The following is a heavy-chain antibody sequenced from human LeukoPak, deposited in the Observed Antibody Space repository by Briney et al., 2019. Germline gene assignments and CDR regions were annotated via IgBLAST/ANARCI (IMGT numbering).Heavy chain of an antibody. J-gene: IGHJ6*02. CDR2: IYYSGST. CDR3: ARVCGYCSGGSCYSEYYGMDV. V-gene: IGHV4-61*01. Sequence: PSETLSLTCTVSGGSVSSGSYYWSWIQQPPGKGLEWIGYIYYSGSTNYNPSLKSRVTISVDTSKNQFSLKLSSVTAADTAVYYCARVCGYCSGGSCYSEYYGMDVWGQGTTVTVSS. CDR1: GGSVSSGSYY. D-gene: IGHD2-15*01.